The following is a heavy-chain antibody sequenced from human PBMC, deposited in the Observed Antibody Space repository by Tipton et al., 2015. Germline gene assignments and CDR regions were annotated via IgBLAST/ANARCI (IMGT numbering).Heavy chain of an antibody. J-gene: IGHJ6*02. CDR3: ARDRGYSYGGPYYYAMDV. D-gene: IGHD5-18*01. V-gene: IGHV4-59*01. CDR2: IVYTGST. Sequence: GLVKPSETLSLTCTVSGGFISDYSWTWLRLVSGKGLEWLGNIVYTGSTNYNPSLQSRITMSIDTSKKQISLNVTSLSAADTAVYYCARDRGYSYGGPYYYAMDVWGQGTTVTVSS. CDR1: GGFISDYS.